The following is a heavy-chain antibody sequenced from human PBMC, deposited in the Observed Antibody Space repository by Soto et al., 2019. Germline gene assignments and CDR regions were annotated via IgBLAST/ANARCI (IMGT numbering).Heavy chain of an antibody. V-gene: IGHV4-39*01. Sequence: SEVLSFASIISGNSIPSTGYYWGWISKHPGYWLEWIGSIYYSGSTYYNPSLKSRVTISVDTSKYQFSLKLNSVTAADTAVYYCVRQSGSGSYSIYYYHGMDVWGQGTTVT. D-gene: IGHD3-10*01. CDR2: IYYSGST. CDR1: GNSIPSTGYY. J-gene: IGHJ6*02. CDR3: VRQSGSGSYSIYYYHGMDV.